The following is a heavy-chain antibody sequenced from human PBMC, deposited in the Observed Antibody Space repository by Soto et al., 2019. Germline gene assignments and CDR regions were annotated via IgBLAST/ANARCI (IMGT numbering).Heavy chain of an antibody. V-gene: IGHV3-48*02. CDR2: ISSSSSTI. J-gene: IGHJ6*02. CDR1: GFTFSSDS. D-gene: IGHD3-3*01. Sequence: PGGSLRLSCAASGFTFSSDSMNWVRQAPGKGLEWVSYISSSSSTIYYADSVKGRFTISRDNAKNSLYLQMNSLRDEDTAVYYCARDRVNYDFWSGHYYYYYGMDVWGQGTTVTVSS. CDR3: ARDRVNYDFWSGHYYYYYGMDV.